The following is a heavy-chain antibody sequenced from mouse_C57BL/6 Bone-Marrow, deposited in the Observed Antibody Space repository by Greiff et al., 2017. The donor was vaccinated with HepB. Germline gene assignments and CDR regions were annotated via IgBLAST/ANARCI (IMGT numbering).Heavy chain of an antibody. J-gene: IGHJ3*01. CDR1: GYSFTGYY. CDR2: INPSTGGT. V-gene: IGHV1-42*01. CDR3: ASGNYGSSYSAWFAY. Sequence: EVQLKESGPELVKPGASVKISCKASGYSFTGYYMNWVKQSPEKSLEWIGEINPSTGGTTYNQKFKAKATLTVDKSSSTAYMQLKSLTSEDSAVYYCASGNYGSSYSAWFAYWGQGTLVTVSA. D-gene: IGHD1-1*01.